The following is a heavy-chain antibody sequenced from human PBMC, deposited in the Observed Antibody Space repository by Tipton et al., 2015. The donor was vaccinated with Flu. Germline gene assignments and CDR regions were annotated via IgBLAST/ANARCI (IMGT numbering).Heavy chain of an antibody. CDR3: TPIVVVVAATNWFDP. J-gene: IGHJ5*02. V-gene: IGHV1-2*06. CDR2: INPNSGGT. D-gene: IGHD2-15*01. CDR1: GYTFTGYY. Sequence: QSGAEVKKPGASVKVSCKASGYTFTGYYMHWVRQAPGQGLEWMGRINPNSGGTNYAQKFQGRVTMTRDTSISTAYMELSRLRSDDTAMYYCTPIVVVVAATNWFDPWGQGTLVTVSS.